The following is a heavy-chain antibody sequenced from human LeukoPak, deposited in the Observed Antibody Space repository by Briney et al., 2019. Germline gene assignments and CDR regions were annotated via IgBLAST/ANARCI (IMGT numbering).Heavy chain of an antibody. CDR1: GFTFSSYA. V-gene: IGHV3-64*01. Sequence: PGGSLRLSCAASGFTFSSYAMHWVRQAPGKGLEYVSAISSNGGSTYYANSVKGRFTISRDNSKNTLYLQMGSLRAEDMAVYYCARGLGYCSSTSCYAGSDYWGQRTLVTVSS. J-gene: IGHJ4*02. CDR3: ARGLGYCSSTSCYAGSDY. D-gene: IGHD2-2*01. CDR2: ISSNGGST.